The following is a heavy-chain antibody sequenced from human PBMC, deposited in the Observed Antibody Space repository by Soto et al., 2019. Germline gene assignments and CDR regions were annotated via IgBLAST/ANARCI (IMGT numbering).Heavy chain of an antibody. Sequence: VGSLRLSCAASGFPFTTAWMTWVRQAPGKGLEWVGRIKSKSSGETRDYAAPVKGRFTISRDDSKNTLYLQMNSLKTEDTAMYYCTTDGFSGIVGIWGQGTVVTVSS. CDR2: IKSKSSGETR. D-gene: IGHD1-26*01. J-gene: IGHJ3*02. V-gene: IGHV3-15*01. CDR1: GFPFTTAW. CDR3: TTDGFSGIVGI.